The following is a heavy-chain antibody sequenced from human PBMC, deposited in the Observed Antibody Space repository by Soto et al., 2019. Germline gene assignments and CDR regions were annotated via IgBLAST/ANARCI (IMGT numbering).Heavy chain of an antibody. CDR2: IIPIFGTA. CDR1: GGTFSSYA. Sequence: ASVKVSCKASGGTFSSYAISWVRQAPGQGLEWMGGIIPIFGTANYAQKFQGRVTITADESTSTAYMELSSLRSEDTAVYYCARSVWQGELYHCYGMDVWGQGTTVIVSS. J-gene: IGHJ6*02. V-gene: IGHV1-69*13. D-gene: IGHD1-26*01. CDR3: ARSVWQGELYHCYGMDV.